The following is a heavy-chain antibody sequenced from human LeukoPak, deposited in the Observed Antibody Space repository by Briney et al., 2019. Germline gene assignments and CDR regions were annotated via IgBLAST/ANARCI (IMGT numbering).Heavy chain of an antibody. CDR1: GGSISSGGYS. D-gene: IGHD6-19*01. CDR2: IYHSGST. CDR3: ARQRSKWQWLVQSIFQH. V-gene: IGHV4-30-2*03. Sequence: PSQTLSLTCAVSGGSISSGGYSWSWIRQPPGKGLEWIGYIYHSGSTYYNPSLKSRVTISVDTSKNQFSLKLSSVTAADTAVYYCARQRSKWQWLVQSIFQHWGQGTLVTVSS. J-gene: IGHJ1*01.